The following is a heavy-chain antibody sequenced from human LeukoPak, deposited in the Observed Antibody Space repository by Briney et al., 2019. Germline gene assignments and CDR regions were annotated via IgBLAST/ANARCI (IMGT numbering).Heavy chain of an antibody. CDR1: GFTFSSYG. V-gene: IGHV3-33*01. J-gene: IGHJ5*02. CDR2: IWYDGSNK. Sequence: GRSPRLSCAASGFTFSSYGMHWVRQAPGKGLEWVAVIWYDGSNKYYADSVKGRFTISRDNSKNTLYLQMNSLRAEDTAVYYCARDLIAAAGTSWGQGTLVTVSS. D-gene: IGHD6-13*01. CDR3: ARDLIAAAGTS.